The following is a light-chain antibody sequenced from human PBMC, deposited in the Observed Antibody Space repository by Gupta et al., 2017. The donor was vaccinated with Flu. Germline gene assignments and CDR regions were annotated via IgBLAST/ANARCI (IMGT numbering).Light chain of an antibody. V-gene: IGLV3-25*03. Sequence: SSALPQPPSVSVSPGQTARVTCSGDALPTQYAYWYQQKPGQAPVLVIYKDSERPSGIPERISGSSSGTTVTLTISGVQAEDEADYYCQSADSSGTSWVFGGGTKLTVL. CDR2: KDS. CDR3: QSADSSGTSWV. CDR1: ALPTQY. J-gene: IGLJ3*02.